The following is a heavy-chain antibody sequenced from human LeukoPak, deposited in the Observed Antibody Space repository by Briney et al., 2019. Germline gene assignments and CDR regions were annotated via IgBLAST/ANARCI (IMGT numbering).Heavy chain of an antibody. CDR1: GFTFNRYW. D-gene: IGHD5-18*01. V-gene: IGHV3-74*01. J-gene: IGHJ4*02. Sequence: GGSLTLSCAASGFTFNRYWMHWVRQAPGKGLVSVSRISTDGSYISYADSVKGRFTISRDNAKNTLYLQTNSLRAEDTAVYYCASYTAMAPFNNWGQGTLVTVSS. CDR3: ASYTAMAPFNN. CDR2: ISTDGSYI.